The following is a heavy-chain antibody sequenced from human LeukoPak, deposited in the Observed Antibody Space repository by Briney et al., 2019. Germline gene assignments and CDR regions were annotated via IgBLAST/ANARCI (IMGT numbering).Heavy chain of an antibody. J-gene: IGHJ4*02. Sequence: GGSLRLSCAASGLTFSSYAMSWVRQAPGKGLEWVSAISGSGGRTYYADSVKGRFTISRDNSKNTLYLQMNSLRAEDTAVYYCAKGKYYYDSSGYYWFDYWGQGTLVTVSS. V-gene: IGHV3-23*01. D-gene: IGHD3-22*01. CDR1: GLTFSSYA. CDR2: ISGSGGRT. CDR3: AKGKYYYDSSGYYWFDY.